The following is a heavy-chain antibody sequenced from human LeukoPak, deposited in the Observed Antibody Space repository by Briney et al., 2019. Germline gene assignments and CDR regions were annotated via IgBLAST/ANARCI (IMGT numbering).Heavy chain of an antibody. CDR2: ISYDGSNK. V-gene: IGHV3-30-3*01. J-gene: IGHJ6*03. CDR3: ARDGWEYQLLYPWYYYYYYMDV. CDR1: GFTFSSYA. D-gene: IGHD2-2*02. Sequence: GGSLRFSCAASGFTFSSYAMHWVRQAPGKGLEWVAVISYDGSNKYYADSVKGRFTISRDNSKNTLYLQVNSLRAKDTAVYYCARDGWEYQLLYPWYYYYYYMDVWGKGTTVTVSS.